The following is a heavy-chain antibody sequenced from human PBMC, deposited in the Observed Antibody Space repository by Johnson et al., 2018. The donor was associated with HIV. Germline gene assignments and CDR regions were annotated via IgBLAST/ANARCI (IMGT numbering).Heavy chain of an antibody. CDR3: ARDRGIAARPFRYAFGI. D-gene: IGHD6-6*01. CDR2: ISYDGGKK. Sequence: QMLLVESGGGLVKPGGSLRLSCAASGFTFSSYAMHWVRQAPGKGLEWVAVISYDGGKKYYADSVKDRFTISRDNSKNTLYLQMNSLRAEDTAVYYCARDRGIAARPFRYAFGIWGQGTMVTVSS. V-gene: IGHV3-30*04. CDR1: GFTFSSYA. J-gene: IGHJ3*02.